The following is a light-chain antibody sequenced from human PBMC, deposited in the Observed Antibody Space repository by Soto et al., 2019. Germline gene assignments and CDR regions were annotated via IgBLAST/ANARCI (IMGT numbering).Light chain of an antibody. J-gene: IGKJ2*01. CDR3: HQYYTTPQT. V-gene: IGKV4-1*01. CDR1: QSVLDNSTNKSY. Sequence: VLTQSPSSLAVSLGERATVNCRSSQSVLDNSTNKSYLAWYQKKPGHPPKLLVHWASVREAGVPDRFSGVGSGTDFTLTLCMLQAEGVAVYFCHQYYTTPQTFGQGTQLEIK. CDR2: WAS.